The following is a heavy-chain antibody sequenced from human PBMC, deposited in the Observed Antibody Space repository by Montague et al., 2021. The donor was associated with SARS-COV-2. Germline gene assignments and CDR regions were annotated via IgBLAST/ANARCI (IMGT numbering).Heavy chain of an antibody. D-gene: IGHD6-13*01. V-gene: IGHV4-39*07. J-gene: IGHJ4*02. CDR2: HYSGT. CDR3: ARSLISASGTGSNFDS. CDR1: GGSISDSNYR. Sequence: SETLSLTCTVSGGSISDSNYRWGCLRPPPGKGLKWIGENHYSGTYYNPSLRRRVTMSRDLSENQFSLRLRSVTAADTALYYCARSLISASGTGSNFDSWGQGTLVAVSS.